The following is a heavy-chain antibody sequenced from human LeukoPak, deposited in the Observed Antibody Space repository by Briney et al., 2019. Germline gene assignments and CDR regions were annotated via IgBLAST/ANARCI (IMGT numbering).Heavy chain of an antibody. CDR3: ACLTTADAFDI. D-gene: IGHD3-22*01. J-gene: IGHJ3*02. Sequence: SETLSLTCSVSGGSISSYYWSWIRQPPGKGLEWIGYMYYSGSTNYNPSLKSRVTMSVDTSKNQFSLKLNSVTAADTAVYYCACLTTADAFDIWGQGTMVTVSS. CDR1: GGSISSYY. V-gene: IGHV4-59*01. CDR2: MYYSGST.